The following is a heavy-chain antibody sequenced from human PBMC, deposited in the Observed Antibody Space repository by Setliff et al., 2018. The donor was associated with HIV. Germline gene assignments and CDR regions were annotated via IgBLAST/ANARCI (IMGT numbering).Heavy chain of an antibody. D-gene: IGHD3-9*01. V-gene: IGHV1-18*03. CDR3: AREYDVLTGYYISAFDI. CDR2: ISAYSGNT. Sequence: GASVKVSCKASGYTFTSYAISWVRQAPGQGLEWMGWISAYSGNTHYAQRLQDRVTMTTDTSTSTAYMDLRSLRSDDMAVYYCAREYDVLTGYYISAFDIWGQGTMVTVSS. CDR1: GYTFTSYA. J-gene: IGHJ3*02.